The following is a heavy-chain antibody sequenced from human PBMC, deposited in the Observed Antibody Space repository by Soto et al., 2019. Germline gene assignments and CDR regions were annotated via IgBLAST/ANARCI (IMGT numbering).Heavy chain of an antibody. CDR3: ARREIQGPIDY. J-gene: IGHJ4*02. CDR2: IYYSGTT. Sequence: QVQLQESGPGLVKPSDTLSLTCAVSGYSISSSNWWGWIRQPPGKGLEWIGYIYYSGTTYYNPSLKSRVTLSVVMSKNQFSLKLTSVTAVDTAVYYCARREIQGPIDYWGQGTLVTVSS. V-gene: IGHV4-28*01. D-gene: IGHD1-26*01. CDR1: GYSISSSNW.